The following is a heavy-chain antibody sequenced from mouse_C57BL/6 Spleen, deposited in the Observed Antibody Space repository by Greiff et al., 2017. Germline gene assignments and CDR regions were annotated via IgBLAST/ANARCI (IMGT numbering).Heavy chain of an antibody. CDR1: GYTFTSYW. Sequence: VQLQQPGAELVKPGASVKLSCKASGYTFTSYWMHWVKQRPGQGLEWIGMIHPNSGSTNYNEKFKSKATLTVDKSSSTAYMQLSSLTSEDSAVYYCARRDDYDGDFDDWGQGTTLTVSS. CDR3: ARRDDYDGDFDD. V-gene: IGHV1-64*01. CDR2: IHPNSGST. J-gene: IGHJ2*01. D-gene: IGHD2-4*01.